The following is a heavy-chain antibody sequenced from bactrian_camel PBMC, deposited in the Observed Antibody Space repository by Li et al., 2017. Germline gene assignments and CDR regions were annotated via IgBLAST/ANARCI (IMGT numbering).Heavy chain of an antibody. CDR1: VFTSSRYC. Sequence: QVQLVESGGGSVQTGGSLTLSCPISVFTSSRYCMGWYRQATGKAREGIATMDSVGVTNYADSAKGRFTISKDNAENSKITLFLQMNDLKPEDTAMYYCAAVWSSDECVVSEFLYGGGPRTQVTVS. D-gene: IGHD8*01. V-gene: IGHV3S1*01. CDR2: MDSVGVT. CDR3: AAVWSSDECVVSEFLYG. J-gene: IGHJ4*01.